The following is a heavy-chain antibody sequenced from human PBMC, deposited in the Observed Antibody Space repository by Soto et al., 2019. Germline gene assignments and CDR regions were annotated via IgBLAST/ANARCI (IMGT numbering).Heavy chain of an antibody. CDR1: GFTFSSYA. CDR3: AKNHPKGPHCSGGSCFDY. V-gene: IGHV3-23*01. CDR2: ISGSGGST. Sequence: GGSLRLSCAASGFTFSSYAMSWVRQAPGKGLEWVSAISGSGGSTYYADSVKGRFTISRDNSKNTPYLQMNSLRAEDTAVYYCAKNHPKGPHCSGGSCFDYWGQGTLVTVSS. D-gene: IGHD2-15*01. J-gene: IGHJ4*02.